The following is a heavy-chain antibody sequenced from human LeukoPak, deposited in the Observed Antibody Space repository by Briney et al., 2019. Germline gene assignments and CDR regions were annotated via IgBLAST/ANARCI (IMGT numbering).Heavy chain of an antibody. J-gene: IGHJ5*02. Sequence: ETLSLTCTFSGGSISSYYWSWIRQPAGKGLEWIGRINTSGSTNYNPSLKSRVTLSIDTSKNQFSLKLSSVTAADTAVYYCASGGSNWFDPWGQGTLVTVSS. V-gene: IGHV4-4*07. CDR3: ASGGSNWFDP. D-gene: IGHD3-10*01. CDR2: INTSGST. CDR1: GGSISSYY.